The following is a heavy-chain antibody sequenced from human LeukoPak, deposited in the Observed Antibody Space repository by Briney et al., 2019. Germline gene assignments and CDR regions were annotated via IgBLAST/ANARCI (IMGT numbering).Heavy chain of an antibody. V-gene: IGHV3-66*01. Sequence: AGGSLRLSCGASEFTVSSNYMTWVRQAPGKGLEWVSIIYSTGGKYYADSVKGRFTISRDNSKHTLYLQMNSLRAEDTAVYYCARGSDGWFAFDYWGQGVLVTVSS. D-gene: IGHD6-19*01. CDR2: IYSTGGK. CDR3: ARGSDGWFAFDY. J-gene: IGHJ4*02. CDR1: EFTVSSNY.